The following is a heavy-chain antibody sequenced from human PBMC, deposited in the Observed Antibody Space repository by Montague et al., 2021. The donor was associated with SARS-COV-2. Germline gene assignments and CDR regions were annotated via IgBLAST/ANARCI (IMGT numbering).Heavy chain of an antibody. CDR2: IYPRDLDT. CDR1: GYSFSSYW. D-gene: IGHD2-21*01. V-gene: IGHV5-51*01. Sequence: QSGAEVKKPGESLKISCKGYGYSFSSYWIAWVRQMPGKGLEYMGIIYPRDLDTKYSPAFQGQVSISADKSISTAYLQWSSLKASDTAMYYCARHEFYCDGPGAVPFDLWGQGTLVTVSS. J-gene: IGHJ4*02. CDR3: ARHEFYCDGPGAVPFDL.